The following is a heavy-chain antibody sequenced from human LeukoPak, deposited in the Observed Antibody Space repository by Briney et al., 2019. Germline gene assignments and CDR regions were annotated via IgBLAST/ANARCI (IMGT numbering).Heavy chain of an antibody. D-gene: IGHD2-15*01. J-gene: IGHJ3*02. V-gene: IGHV3-48*03. CDR3: ARRGSDDAFDI. CDR1: GFTFSSYE. CDR2: ISSSGSTM. Sequence: PGGSLRLSCAASGFTFSSYEMNWVRQAPGKGLEWVSYISSSGSTMYYADSVKGRFTISRDNAKNSLYLQMNSLRAEDTAVYYCARRGSDDAFDIWGQGTMVTVPS.